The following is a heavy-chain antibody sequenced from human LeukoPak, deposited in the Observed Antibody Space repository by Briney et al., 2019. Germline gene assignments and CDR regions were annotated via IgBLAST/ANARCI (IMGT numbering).Heavy chain of an antibody. CDR1: GFTFSSYW. D-gene: IGHD5-18*01. V-gene: IGHV3-7*01. CDR3: ARGKTWIQFGFDP. Sequence: GSLRLSCAASGFTFSSYWMSWVRQAPGKGLEWVANIKQDESEKYYVDSVKGRFTISRDNAKNSLYLQMDSLRAEDTAVYYCARGKTWIQFGFDPWGQGTLVTVSS. CDR2: IKQDESEK. J-gene: IGHJ5*02.